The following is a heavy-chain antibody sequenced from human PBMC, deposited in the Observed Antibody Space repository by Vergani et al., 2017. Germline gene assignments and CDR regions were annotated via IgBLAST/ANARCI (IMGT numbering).Heavy chain of an antibody. V-gene: IGHV3-11*01. Sequence: QVQLVESGGGLVKPGGSLRLSCAASGFTFSDYYMSWIRQAPGKGLEWVSYISSSGSTIYYADSVKGRFTISRDNAKNSLYLQMNSLRAEDTAVYYCARDELDYDFWSGYLIPYYYYGMDVWGQGTTVTVSS. D-gene: IGHD3-3*01. J-gene: IGHJ6*02. CDR3: ARDELDYDFWSGYLIPYYYYGMDV. CDR2: ISSSGSTI. CDR1: GFTFSDYY.